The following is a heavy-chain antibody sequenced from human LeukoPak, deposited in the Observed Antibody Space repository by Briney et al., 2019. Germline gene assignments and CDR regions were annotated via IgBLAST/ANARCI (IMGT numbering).Heavy chain of an antibody. D-gene: IGHD6-25*01. CDR3: AKGSAAGRPYYFDY. CDR1: GFTFSSYA. CDR2: VGGSGVST. J-gene: IGHJ4*02. Sequence: GGSLRLSCAASGFTFSSYAMSWVRQAPGRGLEWVSAVGGSGVSTYYADSVKGRFTISRDNSKDTLYLQMNSLRAEDTAVYYCAKGSAAGRPYYFDYWGQGTLVTVSS. V-gene: IGHV3-23*01.